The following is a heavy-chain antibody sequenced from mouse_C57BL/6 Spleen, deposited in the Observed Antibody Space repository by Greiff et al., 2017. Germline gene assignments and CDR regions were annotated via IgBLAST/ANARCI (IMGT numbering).Heavy chain of an antibody. CDR3: TRDWDWFAY. Sequence: VQLQQSGAELVRPGASVTLSCKASGYTFTDYEMHWVKQTPVHGLEWIGAIDPETGGTAYNQKFKGKAILTADKPSSTAYMELRSLTSEDSAGFYCTRDWDWFAYWGQGTLVTVSA. V-gene: IGHV1-15*01. CDR1: GYTFTDYE. CDR2: IDPETGGT. D-gene: IGHD4-1*01. J-gene: IGHJ3*01.